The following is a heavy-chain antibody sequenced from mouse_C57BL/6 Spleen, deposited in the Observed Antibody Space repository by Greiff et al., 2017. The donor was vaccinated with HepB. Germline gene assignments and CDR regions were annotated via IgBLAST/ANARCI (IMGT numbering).Heavy chain of an antibody. CDR1: GYTFTSYW. J-gene: IGHJ2*01. CDR2: IDPSDSET. V-gene: IGHV1-52*01. D-gene: IGHD2-3*01. CDR3: ARSGYDGYYGY. Sequence: QVQLKQPGAELVRPGSSVKLSCKASGYTFTSYWMHWVKQRPIQGLEWIGNIDPSDSETHYNQKFKDKATLTVDKSSSTAYMQLSSLTSEDSAVYYCARSGYDGYYGYWGQGTTLTVSS.